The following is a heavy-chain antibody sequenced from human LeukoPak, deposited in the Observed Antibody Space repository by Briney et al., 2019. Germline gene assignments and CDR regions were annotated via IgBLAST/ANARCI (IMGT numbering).Heavy chain of an antibody. D-gene: IGHD3-9*01. V-gene: IGHV4-4*07. CDR3: ARDGGYDILTGYRYSIFDY. Sequence: PSETLSLTCTVSGGSISSYYWSWIRQPAGKGLEWIGRIYTSGSTNYNPSLKSRVTISVDTSKNQFSLNLSSVTAADTAVYYCARDGGYDILTGYRYSIFDYWGQGTLVTVSS. J-gene: IGHJ4*02. CDR2: IYTSGST. CDR1: GGSISSYY.